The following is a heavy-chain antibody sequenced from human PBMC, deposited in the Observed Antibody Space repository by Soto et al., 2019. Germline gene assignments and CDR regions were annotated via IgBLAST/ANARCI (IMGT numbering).Heavy chain of an antibody. CDR1: GGTFSSYA. V-gene: IGHV1-69*13. D-gene: IGHD3-16*02. Sequence: SVKVSCKASGGTFSSYAISWVRQAPGQGLEWMGGIIPIFGTANYAQKFQGRVTMTADESTSTAYMELISLRSEDRAVYYCARGGYPPGDYYYYGMDVWGQGTTVTVSS. CDR2: IIPIFGTA. J-gene: IGHJ6*02. CDR3: ARGGYPPGDYYYYGMDV.